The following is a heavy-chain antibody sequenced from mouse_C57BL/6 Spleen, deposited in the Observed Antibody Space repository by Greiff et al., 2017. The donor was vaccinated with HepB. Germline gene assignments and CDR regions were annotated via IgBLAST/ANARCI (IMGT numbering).Heavy chain of an antibody. J-gene: IGHJ3*01. CDR1: GYTFTSYW. D-gene: IGHD2-12*01. Sequence: QVQLQQPGAELVMPGASVKLSCKASGYTFTSYWMHWVKQRPGQGLEWIGEIDPSDSYTNYNQKFKGKSTLTVDKSSSTAYMQLSSLTSEDSAVYYCAREVLRDGGFAYWGQGTLVTVSA. CDR3: AREVLRDGGFAY. CDR2: IDPSDSYT. V-gene: IGHV1-69*01.